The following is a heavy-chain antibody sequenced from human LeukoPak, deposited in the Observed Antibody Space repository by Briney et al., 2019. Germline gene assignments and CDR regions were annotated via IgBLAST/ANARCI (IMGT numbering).Heavy chain of an antibody. CDR2: ISGSGVSK. D-gene: IGHD5-18*01. Sequence: GGSLRLPCAASGFTFNIYAMNWVRRATGKGLEWVAAISGSGVSKRDADSVKGRFTISRDNSKNTLYLQMSSLRAEDTAVYYCAKDHMSSPVTYGYSFDSWGQGTLVTVSS. CDR1: GFTFNIYA. J-gene: IGHJ4*02. V-gene: IGHV3-23*01. CDR3: AKDHMSSPVTYGYSFDS.